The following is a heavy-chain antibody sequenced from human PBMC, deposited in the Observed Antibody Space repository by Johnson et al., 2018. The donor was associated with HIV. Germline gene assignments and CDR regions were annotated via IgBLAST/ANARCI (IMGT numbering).Heavy chain of an antibody. Sequence: VQLVESGGGLVQPGGSLRLSCAASGFTFSSYWMSWVRQAPGKGLEWVAVISYDGSNKYYADSVKGRFTISRDNSKNTLYLQMNSLRAEDTAVYYCARDRAYDCRGWSCSHAFDIWGQGTMVTVSS. CDR2: ISYDGSNK. CDR3: ARDRAYDCRGWSCSHAFDI. CDR1: GFTFSSYW. V-gene: IGHV3-30*03. J-gene: IGHJ3*02. D-gene: IGHD2-15*01.